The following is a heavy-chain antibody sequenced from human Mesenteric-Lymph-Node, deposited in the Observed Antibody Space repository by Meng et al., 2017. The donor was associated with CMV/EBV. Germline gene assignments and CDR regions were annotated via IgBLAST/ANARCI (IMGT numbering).Heavy chain of an antibody. CDR1: GGSVSSGTYN. CDR3: ARGQGFSWSDTFDI. J-gene: IGHJ3*02. CDR2: IHYSGST. D-gene: IGHD6-13*01. Sequence: SETLSLTCTVSGGSVSSGTYNWSWIRQPPGKGLEWIGYIHYSGSTNYNPSLKSRVTISVDTSKNHFSLKLTSVTAADTAAYYCARGQGFSWSDTFDIWGQGTMVTVSS. V-gene: IGHV4-61*03.